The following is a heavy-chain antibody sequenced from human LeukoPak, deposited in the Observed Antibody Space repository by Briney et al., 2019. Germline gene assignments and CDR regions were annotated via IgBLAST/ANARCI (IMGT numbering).Heavy chain of an antibody. CDR1: GGTFSSYA. J-gene: IGHJ4*02. CDR3: ARAPDYGDYNIYFDY. V-gene: IGHV1-69*13. Sequence: ASVKVSCTASGGTFSSYAISWVRQAPGQGLEWMGGIIPIFGTANYAQKFQGRVTITADESTSTAYMELSSLRSEDTAVYYCARAPDYGDYNIYFDYWGQGTLVTVSS. D-gene: IGHD4-17*01. CDR2: IIPIFGTA.